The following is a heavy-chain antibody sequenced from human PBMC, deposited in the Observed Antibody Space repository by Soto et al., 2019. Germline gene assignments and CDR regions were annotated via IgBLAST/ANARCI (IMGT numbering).Heavy chain of an antibody. CDR1: GGSISSYY. J-gene: IGHJ4*02. V-gene: IGHV4-59*08. CDR2: IYYSGST. Sequence: PSEPLSLTCTVSGGSISSYYWSWIRQPPGKGLEWSGYIYYSGSTNFNPSPKSRVTISVHTSKNQFSLKLSSVTAADTAVYYCARRYGPGFQFRGQGTLVTVSS. CDR3: ARRYGPGFQF. D-gene: IGHD2-21*01.